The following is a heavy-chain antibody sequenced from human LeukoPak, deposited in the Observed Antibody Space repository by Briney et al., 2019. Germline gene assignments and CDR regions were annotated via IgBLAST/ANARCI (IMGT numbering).Heavy chain of an antibody. CDR2: ISGSGGST. D-gene: IGHD3-22*01. CDR1: GFTFSSYA. Sequence: GGSLRLSCAASGFTFSSYAMSWVRQAPGKGLEWVSAISGSGGSTYYADSVKGRFTISRDNSKNTLYLQMNSLRAEDTAVYYCAKASRRSYYYDSSGYYYLDYWGQGTLVTVSS. V-gene: IGHV3-23*01. J-gene: IGHJ4*02. CDR3: AKASRRSYYYDSSGYYYLDY.